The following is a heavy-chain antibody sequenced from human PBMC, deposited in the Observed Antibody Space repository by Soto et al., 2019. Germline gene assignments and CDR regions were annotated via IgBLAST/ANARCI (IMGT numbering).Heavy chain of an antibody. CDR2: IKTDGYAA. D-gene: IGHD6-19*01. CDR3: VRESGVAADC. J-gene: IGHJ4*02. V-gene: IGHV3-74*01. Sequence: ESGGVLVQPGGSLRLSCVASGFTFDSHWMHWVRQAPGEGLVWVSRIKTDGYAAAYADSVKGRFTISRDNTKNTVCLQMNSLRAEDTAVYFCVRESGVAADCWGQGTPVTVSS. CDR1: GFTFDSHW.